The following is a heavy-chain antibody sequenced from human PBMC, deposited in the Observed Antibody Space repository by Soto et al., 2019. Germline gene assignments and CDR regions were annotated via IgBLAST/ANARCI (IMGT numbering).Heavy chain of an antibody. J-gene: IGHJ4*02. V-gene: IGHV1-69*18. CDR3: AREGPKGTDFGDYIFDF. CDR2: IIPVFGTA. D-gene: IGHD4-17*01. Sequence: QVQLVQSGAEVKKPGSSVKVSCKASGGAFNSYATSWLRQAPGQGLEWMGRIIPVFGTANYAKQFKGRVTLTADESTSTAYMELSSLTSEVTAVYYCAREGPKGTDFGDYIFDFWGQGTLVTVSS. CDR1: GGAFNSYA.